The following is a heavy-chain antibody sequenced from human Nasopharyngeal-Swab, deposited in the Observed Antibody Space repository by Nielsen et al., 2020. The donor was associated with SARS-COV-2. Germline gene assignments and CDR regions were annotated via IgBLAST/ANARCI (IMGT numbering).Heavy chain of an antibody. V-gene: IGHV1-69*06. D-gene: IGHD3-10*01. J-gene: IGHJ6*02. CDR3: ARGEVRGVIILHYYYYYGMDV. Sequence: WVRQAPGQGLEWMGGIIPIFGTANYAQKFQGRVTITADKSTSTAYMELSSLGSEDTAVYYCARGEVRGVIILHYYYYYGMDVWGQGTTVTVSS. CDR2: IIPIFGTA.